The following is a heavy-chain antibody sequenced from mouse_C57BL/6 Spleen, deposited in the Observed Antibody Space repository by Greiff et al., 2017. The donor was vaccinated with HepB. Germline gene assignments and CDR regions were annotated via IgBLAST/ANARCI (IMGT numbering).Heavy chain of an antibody. CDR3: ARYAGNYYGSSSTPYWYFDV. J-gene: IGHJ1*03. V-gene: IGHV7-3*01. Sequence: EVHLVESGGGLVQPGGSLSLSCAASGFTFTDYYMSWVRQPPGKALEWLGFIRNKANGYTTEYSASVKGRFTISRDNSQSILYLQMNALRAEDSATYYCARYAGNYYGSSSTPYWYFDVWGTGTTVTVSS. D-gene: IGHD1-1*01. CDR2: IRNKANGYTT. CDR1: GFTFTDYY.